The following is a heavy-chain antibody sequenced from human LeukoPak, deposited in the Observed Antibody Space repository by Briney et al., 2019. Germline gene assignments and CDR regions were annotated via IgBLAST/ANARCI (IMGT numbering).Heavy chain of an antibody. Sequence: SVKVSCKGSGGTFSSSSISWVRQAPGQGLEWMCGIIPAFGTAHYAQKFQGRVTFTTDESTTTAYMELRSLRSEDTAVYYCASEGNYDSSGYSRYNYYYMDVWGKGTAVTVSS. CDR3: ASEGNYDSSGYSRYNYYYMDV. D-gene: IGHD3-22*01. CDR2: IIPAFGTA. V-gene: IGHV1-69*05. J-gene: IGHJ6*03. CDR1: GGTFSSSS.